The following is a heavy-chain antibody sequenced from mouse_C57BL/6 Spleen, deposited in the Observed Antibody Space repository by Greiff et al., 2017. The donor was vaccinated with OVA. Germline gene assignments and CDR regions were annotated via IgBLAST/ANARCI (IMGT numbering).Heavy chain of an antibody. V-gene: IGHV3-1*01. D-gene: IGHD2-1*01. CDR1: GYSITSGYD. CDR2: ISYSGST. Sequence: DVQLQESGPGMVKPSQSLSLTCTVTGYSITSGYDWHWIRHFPGNKLEWMGYISYSGSTNYNPSLKSRITITHDTSKNHFFLKLNSVTTEDTATYYCASRYYGYFEVWGTGTTVTVSS. CDR3: ASRYYGYFEV. J-gene: IGHJ1*03.